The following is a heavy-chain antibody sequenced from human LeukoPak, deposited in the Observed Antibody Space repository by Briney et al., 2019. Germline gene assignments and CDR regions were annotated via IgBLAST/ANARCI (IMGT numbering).Heavy chain of an antibody. Sequence: SETLSLTCAVYGGSFSNYYWSWLRQPPGKGLEWIGEINDSGRTNYNPSLMSRVTVSVDTSKNQFSLRLTSVTATDTAVYYCARRWNYGRNYYIDVWGNGATVSVSS. CDR3: ARRWNYGRNYYIDV. CDR2: INDSGRT. CDR1: GGSFSNYY. D-gene: IGHD1-7*01. V-gene: IGHV4-34*01. J-gene: IGHJ6*03.